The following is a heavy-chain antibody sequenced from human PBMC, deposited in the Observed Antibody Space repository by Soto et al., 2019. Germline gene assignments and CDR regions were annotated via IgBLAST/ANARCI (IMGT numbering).Heavy chain of an antibody. Sequence: ASVKVSCKASGYTFTSRYMHWVRQAPGQGLEWMGIINPSGGSTNYAQKFQGRVTMTRDTSTSTLYMEMSSLRSDDTAVYYCARVVPGAEAWFGPWGQGTLVTVSS. V-gene: IGHV1-46*01. J-gene: IGHJ5*02. D-gene: IGHD2-2*01. CDR1: GYTFTSRY. CDR2: INPSGGST. CDR3: ARVVPGAEAWFGP.